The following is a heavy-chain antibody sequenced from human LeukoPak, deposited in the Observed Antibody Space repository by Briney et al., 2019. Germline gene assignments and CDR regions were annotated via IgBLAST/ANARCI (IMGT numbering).Heavy chain of an antibody. CDR2: ISYDGSNK. V-gene: IGHV3-30-3*01. CDR3: ARGDAFDI. J-gene: IGHJ3*02. Sequence: GGSLRLSCAASGFTFSSYAMHWVRQAPGKGLEWVAVISYDGSNKYYADSVKGRFTISRDNSKNTLYLQMNSLRSEVTAVYYCARGDAFDIWGQGRMVTVSS. CDR1: GFTFSSYA.